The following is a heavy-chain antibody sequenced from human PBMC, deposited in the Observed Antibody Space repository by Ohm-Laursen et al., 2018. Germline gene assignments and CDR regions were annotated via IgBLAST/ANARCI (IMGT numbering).Heavy chain of an antibody. CDR3: TRRENYYGMDV. D-gene: IGHD1-26*01. CDR2: IRSKAKSDAT. Sequence: SLRLSCAASGFTLSDSALHWVRQAPGKGLEWVGRIRSKAKSDATAYGASVKGRFTISRDDSKNTAYLQMNSLKIEDTALYYCTRRENYYGMDVWGQGTTVTVSS. CDR1: GFTLSDSA. V-gene: IGHV3-73*01. J-gene: IGHJ6*02.